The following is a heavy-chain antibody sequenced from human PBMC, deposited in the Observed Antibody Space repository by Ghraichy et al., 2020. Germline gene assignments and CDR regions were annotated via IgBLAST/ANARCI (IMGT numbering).Heavy chain of an antibody. CDR1: GGSISSYY. D-gene: IGHD3-22*01. CDR2: IYYSGNT. CDR3: ARNYESSGYYDPFDY. Sequence: SQTLSLTCTVSGGSISSYYWSWIRQPPGKGLEWIGYIYYSGNTNYNPSLKSRVTISVDTSKNQFSLKLSSVTTADTAVYYCARNYESSGYYDPFDYWGQGTLVTVS. V-gene: IGHV4-59*01. J-gene: IGHJ4*02.